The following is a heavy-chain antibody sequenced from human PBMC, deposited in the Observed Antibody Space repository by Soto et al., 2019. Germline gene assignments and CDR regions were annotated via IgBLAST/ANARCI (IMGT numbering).Heavy chain of an antibody. Sequence: ETLSLTCAVSGGSFSGYYWGWVRQPPGKGLEWVGEINYSGSTNYNPSLKRRVTISVDTSKDQVSLKVTSVTTADTAMYYCARRNYFYALDVWGQGTTVTVSS. V-gene: IGHV4-34*01. CDR2: INYSGST. J-gene: IGHJ6*02. CDR1: GGSFSGYY. CDR3: ARRNYFYALDV.